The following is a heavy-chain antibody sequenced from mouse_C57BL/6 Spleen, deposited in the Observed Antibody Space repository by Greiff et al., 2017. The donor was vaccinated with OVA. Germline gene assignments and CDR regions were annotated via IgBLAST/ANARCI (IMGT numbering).Heavy chain of an antibody. CDR2: IDPETGGT. D-gene: IGHD2-3*01. J-gene: IGHJ1*03. CDR3: TRRGMVINWYFDV. CDR1: GYTFTDYE. Sequence: VQLQQSGAELVRPGASVTLSCKASGYTFTDYEMHWVKQTPVHGLEWIGAIDPETGGTAYNQKFKGKAILTADKSSSTAYMELRSLTSEDSAVYYCTRRGMVINWYFDVWGTGTTVTVSS. V-gene: IGHV1-15*01.